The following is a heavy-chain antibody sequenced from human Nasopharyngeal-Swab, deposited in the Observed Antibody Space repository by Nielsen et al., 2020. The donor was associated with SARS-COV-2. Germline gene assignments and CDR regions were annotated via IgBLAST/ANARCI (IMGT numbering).Heavy chain of an antibody. CDR3: AREGEEDDGTGWTRGGYFDL. CDR2: IIPLFEKT. Sequence: WVRQAPGQGLEWLGGIIPLFEKTDYAQRFQGRVTFTADESTTTAYMGLSSLGSEDTAVYYCAREGEEDDGTGWTRGGYFDLWGQGTQVTVSS. J-gene: IGHJ4*02. D-gene: IGHD3/OR15-3a*01. V-gene: IGHV1-69*01.